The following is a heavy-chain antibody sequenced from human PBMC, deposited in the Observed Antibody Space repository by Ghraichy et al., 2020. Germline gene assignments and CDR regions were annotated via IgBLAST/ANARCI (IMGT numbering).Heavy chain of an antibody. CDR3: ADGLAAAGIDY. Sequence: SETLSLTCTVSGGSISSSSYYWGWIRQPPGKGLEWIGSIYYSGSTYYNPSLKSRVPISVDTSKNQFSLKLSSVSAADPAVYYCADGLAAAGIDYWGQGTLVTVSS. CDR2: IYYSGST. J-gene: IGHJ4*02. V-gene: IGHV4-39*01. D-gene: IGHD6-13*01. CDR1: GGSISSSSYY.